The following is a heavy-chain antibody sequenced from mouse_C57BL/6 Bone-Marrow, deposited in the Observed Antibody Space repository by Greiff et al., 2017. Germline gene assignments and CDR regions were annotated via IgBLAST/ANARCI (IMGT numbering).Heavy chain of an antibody. Sequence: EVQLVESGGGLVQPGGSLKLSCAASGFTFSDYYMYWVRQTPEKRLEWVAYISNGGGSTYYPDTVKGRFTISRDNAKNTLYLQMSRLKSEDTAMYDCARHDYCGSSYAMDYWGQGTSVTVSS. CDR1: GFTFSDYY. CDR2: ISNGGGST. D-gene: IGHD1-1*01. J-gene: IGHJ4*01. CDR3: ARHDYCGSSYAMDY. V-gene: IGHV5-12*01.